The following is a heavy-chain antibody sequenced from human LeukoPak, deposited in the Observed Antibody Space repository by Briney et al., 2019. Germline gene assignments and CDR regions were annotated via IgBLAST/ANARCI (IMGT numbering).Heavy chain of an antibody. D-gene: IGHD6-13*01. CDR3: ARHLRADRSSWGYYFDS. Sequence: SETLSLTCIVSGDSVSTSSFFWAWIRQPPGQGLEWIGTIYYTGSTYSNPSLESRVTVSVDTSKNHFSLELRGVTAADTAVYYCARHLRADRSSWGYYFDSWGQGTLVTVSS. V-gene: IGHV4-39*01. CDR2: IYYTGST. J-gene: IGHJ4*02. CDR1: GDSVSTSSFF.